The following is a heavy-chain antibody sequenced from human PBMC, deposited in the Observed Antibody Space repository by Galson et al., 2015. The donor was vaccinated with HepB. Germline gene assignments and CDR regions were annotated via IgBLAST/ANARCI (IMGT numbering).Heavy chain of an antibody. CDR2: IKGGGGAI. D-gene: IGHD3-16*01. J-gene: IGHJ3*01. Sequence: SLRLSCAASAFTFPNYAMNWVHQAPGKGLEWVAFIKGGGGAIFCADFVKGRFTISRDNSKNMLYLQMNSLRAEDTAIYYCVKCAENWGNDAFDLWGQGTMVTVSS. CDR1: AFTFPNYA. CDR3: VKCAENWGNDAFDL. V-gene: IGHV3-23*01.